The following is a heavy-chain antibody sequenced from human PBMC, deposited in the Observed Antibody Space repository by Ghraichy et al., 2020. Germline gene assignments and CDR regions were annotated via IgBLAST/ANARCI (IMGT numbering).Heavy chain of an antibody. D-gene: IGHD1-26*01. CDR3: ASEIVGATFDY. Sequence: GGSLRLSCAASGFTVSSNHMSWVRQAPGKGLEWVSVIYSGGSTYYADSVKGRFTISRDNSKNTLYLQMNSLRAEDTAVYYCASEIVGATFDYWGQGTLVTVSS. J-gene: IGHJ4*02. CDR1: GFTVSSNH. CDR2: IYSGGST. V-gene: IGHV3-66*01.